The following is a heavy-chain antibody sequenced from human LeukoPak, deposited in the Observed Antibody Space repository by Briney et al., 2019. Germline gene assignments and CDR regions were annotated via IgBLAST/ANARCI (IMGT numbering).Heavy chain of an antibody. CDR2: IYYSGNT. J-gene: IGHJ4*02. D-gene: IGHD3-22*01. CDR1: GGSISGYY. Sequence: SETLSLTCTVSGGSISGYYWSWIRQPPGKGLERIGYIYYSGNTNYNPSLKSRVTISVDTSKNQFSLKLSSVTAADTAVYYCARDIGGYSGSFDYWGQGTLVTVSS. V-gene: IGHV4-59*01. CDR3: ARDIGGYSGSFDY.